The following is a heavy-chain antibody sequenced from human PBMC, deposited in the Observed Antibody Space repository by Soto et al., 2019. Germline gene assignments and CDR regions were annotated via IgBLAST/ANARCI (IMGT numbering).Heavy chain of an antibody. D-gene: IGHD4-17*01. Sequence: QVQLVQSGAEVKKPGASVKVSCKASGYTFTSYGISWVRQAPGQGLEWMGWISAYNGNTNYAQKLQGRVTMTTDTSTSKDYMELRILRSDDTAVYYCARGDTVTTVPYYFDYWGQGTLVTVSS. CDR1: GYTFTSYG. CDR3: ARGDTVTTVPYYFDY. V-gene: IGHV1-18*04. J-gene: IGHJ4*02. CDR2: ISAYNGNT.